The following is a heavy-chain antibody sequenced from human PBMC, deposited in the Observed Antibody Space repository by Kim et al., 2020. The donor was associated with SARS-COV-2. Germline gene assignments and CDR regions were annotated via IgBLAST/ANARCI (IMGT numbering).Heavy chain of an antibody. CDR1: GLTFSTFW. CDR3: ARDVWAQGWTDGFDY. V-gene: IGHV3-7*01. CDR2: INQHGSET. J-gene: IGHJ4*01. D-gene: IGHD1-26*01. Sequence: GGSLRLSCVASGLTFSTFWMSWVRQAPGKGLEWVANINQHGSETKYVDSVKGRSPIFRDNGKYPVSAQMNNLRGQDRVVYYCARDVWAQGWTDGFDYWG.